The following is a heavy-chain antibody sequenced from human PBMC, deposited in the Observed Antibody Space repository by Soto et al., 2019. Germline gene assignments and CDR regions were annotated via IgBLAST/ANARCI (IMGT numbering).Heavy chain of an antibody. CDR3: SIDPHGQLGDGHWLDP. CDR1: GFTFGAYA. J-gene: IGHJ5*02. V-gene: IGHV3-49*03. CDR2: VRRNTYGATT. Sequence: PGGSLRLSCIASGFTFGAYAMSWFRQAPGKGLEWVGLVRRNTYGATTEYAASVKGRFTISRDDSKSIAYLQMNSLKTEDTAVYYCSIDPHGQLGDGHWLDPWGQGTLVTVSS. D-gene: IGHD6-6*01.